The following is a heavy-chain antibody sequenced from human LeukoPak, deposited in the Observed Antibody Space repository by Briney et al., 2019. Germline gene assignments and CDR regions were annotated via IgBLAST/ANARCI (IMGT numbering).Heavy chain of an antibody. CDR1: GFTFSSYS. CDR2: ISSSSSYI. Sequence: PGGSLRLSCAASGFTFSSYSMNWVRQAPGKGLEWVSSISSSSSYIYYADSVKGRFTISRDNAKNSLYLQMNSLRAEDTAVYYCASVDTAMSRSLDYWGQGTLVTVSS. D-gene: IGHD5-18*01. V-gene: IGHV3-21*01. J-gene: IGHJ4*02. CDR3: ASVDTAMSRSLDY.